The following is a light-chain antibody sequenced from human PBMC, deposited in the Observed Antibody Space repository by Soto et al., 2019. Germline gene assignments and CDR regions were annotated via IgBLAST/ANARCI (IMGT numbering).Light chain of an antibody. CDR1: SGDIGGYNY. J-gene: IGLJ2*01. CDR3: SSYTTNITPVV. V-gene: IGLV2-14*01. Sequence: QSALTQPASVSGSPGQSITISCTGISGDIGGYNYVSWYQQHPGKAPKLLISEVTNRPSGVSNRFSGSKSGNTASLTISGLQAEDEADYYCSSYTTNITPVVFGGGTKVTVL. CDR2: EVT.